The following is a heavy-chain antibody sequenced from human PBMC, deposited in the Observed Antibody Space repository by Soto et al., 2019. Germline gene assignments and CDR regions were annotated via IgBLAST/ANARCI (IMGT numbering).Heavy chain of an antibody. CDR1: GFTFSSYW. Sequence: EVQLVESGGGVVQPGGSLRLSCAASGFTFSSYWMHWVRQGPGKGLVWVSRILSDGSTTSYADSVKGRFTISRDNAKNTLYLQMNSLRAEDTAVYYCARGVATSHYYCGMDVWGQGTTVTVSS. V-gene: IGHV3-74*01. CDR2: ILSDGSTT. D-gene: IGHD3-3*01. J-gene: IGHJ6*02. CDR3: ARGVATSHYYCGMDV.